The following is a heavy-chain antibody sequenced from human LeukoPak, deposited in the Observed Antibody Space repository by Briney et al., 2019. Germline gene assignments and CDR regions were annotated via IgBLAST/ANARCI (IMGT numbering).Heavy chain of an antibody. Sequence: GGSLRLSCEASGFTFNTYAMNWVRQAPGKGLEWLSVISGSGDNFDGPHHADSVKGRFTISRDNSKNTLYLQMNSLSVEDTAIYYCVKGGRGSCYGAADSWGQGALVTVSS. J-gene: IGHJ5*01. CDR3: VKGGRGSCYGAADS. V-gene: IGHV3-23*01. CDR2: ISGSGDNFDGP. CDR1: GFTFNTYA. D-gene: IGHD2-2*01.